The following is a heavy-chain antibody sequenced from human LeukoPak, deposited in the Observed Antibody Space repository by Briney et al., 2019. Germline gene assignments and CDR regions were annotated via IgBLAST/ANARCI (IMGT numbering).Heavy chain of an antibody. Sequence: SXXXFSSYAMSWVRQAPGXGLEXVXPISGSGGSTYYADSVKGRFTISRDNSKNTLYLQMNSLRAEDTAVYYCAKDPWDYYDSSGYYCWGQGTLVTVSS. CDR2: ISGSGGST. V-gene: IGHV3-23*01. CDR1: XXXFSSYA. CDR3: AKDPWDYYDSSGYYC. J-gene: IGHJ4*02. D-gene: IGHD3-22*01.